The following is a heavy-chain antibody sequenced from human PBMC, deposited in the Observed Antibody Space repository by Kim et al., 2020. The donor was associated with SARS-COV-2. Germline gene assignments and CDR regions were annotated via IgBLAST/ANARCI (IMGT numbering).Heavy chain of an antibody. CDR2: IIPIFGTA. Sequence: SVKVSCKASGGTFSSYAISWVRQAPGQGLEWMGGIIPIFGTANYAQKFQGRVTITADESTSTAYMELSSLRSEDTAVYYCARGGYGDYSALSYYYGMDVGGQGTTVTVAS. J-gene: IGHJ6*02. CDR1: GGTFSSYA. CDR3: ARGGYGDYSALSYYYGMDV. D-gene: IGHD4-17*01. V-gene: IGHV1-69*13.